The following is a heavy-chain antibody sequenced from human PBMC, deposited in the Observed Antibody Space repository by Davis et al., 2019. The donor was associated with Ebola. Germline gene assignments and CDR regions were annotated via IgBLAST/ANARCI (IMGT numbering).Heavy chain of an antibody. J-gene: IGHJ6*03. CDR3: ARRLLYRFYMDV. Sequence: PSETLSLTCTVSGGSISSYYWTWIRQPPGKGLEWIGYIYYSGSTYNNPSLKSRVTISVDTSKNQFSLKLSSVTAADTAVYYCARRLLYRFYMDVWGKGTTVTVSS. V-gene: IGHV4-59*08. CDR2: IYYSGST. D-gene: IGHD2-2*02. CDR1: GGSISSYY.